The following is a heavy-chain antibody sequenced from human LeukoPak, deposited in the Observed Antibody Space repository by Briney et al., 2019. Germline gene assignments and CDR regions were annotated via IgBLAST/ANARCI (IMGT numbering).Heavy chain of an antibody. V-gene: IGHV3-73*01. Sequence: TGGSLRLSCAASGFTFSGSAMHWVRQASGKGLEWVGRIRSKTNNYATAYAASVKGRFTISRDDSKNTAYLQLNSLRTEDTAVYYCTRPRYCSGGSCYYWFDPWGQGTLVTVSS. CDR1: GFTFSGSA. D-gene: IGHD2-15*01. CDR3: TRPRYCSGGSCYYWFDP. J-gene: IGHJ5*02. CDR2: IRSKTNNYAT.